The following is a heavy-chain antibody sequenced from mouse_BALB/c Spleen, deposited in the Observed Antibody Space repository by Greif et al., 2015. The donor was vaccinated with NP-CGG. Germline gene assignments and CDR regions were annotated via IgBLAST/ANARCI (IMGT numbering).Heavy chain of an antibody. D-gene: IGHD2-3*01. Sequence: QVQLQQPGAELVKPGASVKSSCKASGYTFTSYYMYWVKQRPGQGLEWIGEINPSNGGTNFNEEFKSKATLTVDKSSSTAYMQLSSLTSEDSAVYYCTRSGYYFWFAYWGQGTLVTVSA. J-gene: IGHJ3*01. V-gene: IGHV1S81*02. CDR1: GYTFTSYY. CDR2: INPSNGGT. CDR3: TRSGYYFWFAY.